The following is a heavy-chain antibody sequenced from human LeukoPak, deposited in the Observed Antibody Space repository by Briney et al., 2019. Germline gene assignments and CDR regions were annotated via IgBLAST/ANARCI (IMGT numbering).Heavy chain of an antibody. D-gene: IGHD3-16*01. CDR1: GDSVSSNGAA. V-gene: IGHV6-1*01. CDR2: TYYRSKWYT. CDR3: VRDGEGGLDYFDR. J-gene: IGHJ4*02. Sequence: SQTLSLTCAISGDSVSSNGAAWNWITQSPSRGLEWLVRTYYRSKWYTDYAVSVRGRITINPDTSKNQFSLQLNSVTPEDTAVYYCVRDGEGGLDYFDRWGQGTLVTVSS.